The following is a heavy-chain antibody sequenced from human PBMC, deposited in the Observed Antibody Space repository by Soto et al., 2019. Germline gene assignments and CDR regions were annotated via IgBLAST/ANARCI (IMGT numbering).Heavy chain of an antibody. J-gene: IGHJ5*02. D-gene: IGHD2-21*02. CDR1: GFTFSSYA. V-gene: IGHV3-23*01. CDR2: ISGSGGST. Sequence: GGSLRLSXAASGFTFSSYAMSWVRQAPGKGLEWVSAISGSGGSTYYADSVKGRFTTSRDNSKNTLYLQMNSLRAEDTAVYYCAKHYCGGDCYPVMGNWFDPWGQGTLVTVSS. CDR3: AKHYCGGDCYPVMGNWFDP.